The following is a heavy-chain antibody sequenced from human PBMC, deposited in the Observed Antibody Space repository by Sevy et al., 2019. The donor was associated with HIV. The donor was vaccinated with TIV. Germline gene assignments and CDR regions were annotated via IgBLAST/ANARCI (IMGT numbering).Heavy chain of an antibody. CDR2: ISSSSSYI. CDR1: GFTFSSYS. Sequence: GGSLRLSCAASGFTFSSYSMNWDRQAPGKGLEWVSSISSSSSYIYYADSVKGRFTISRDNAKNSLYLQMNSLRAEDTAVYYCARDEDSSGWYYYYWGQGTLVTVSS. CDR3: ARDEDSSGWYYYY. V-gene: IGHV3-21*01. D-gene: IGHD6-19*01. J-gene: IGHJ4*02.